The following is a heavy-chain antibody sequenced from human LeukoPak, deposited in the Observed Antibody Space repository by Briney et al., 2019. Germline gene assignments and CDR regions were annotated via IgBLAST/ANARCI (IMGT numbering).Heavy chain of an antibody. J-gene: IGHJ5*02. Sequence: GGSLRLSCAPSGFTLSSYAMSWVRPAPRKGLAWVSAISSNGAGTYYADSVKGRFTISRDNSKTTLYLQMNSLRAEDTAVYYCAKDVCSSTSCDVGSWGQGTLVTVSS. CDR2: ISSNGAGT. CDR3: AKDVCSSTSCDVGS. V-gene: IGHV3-23*01. D-gene: IGHD2-2*01. CDR1: GFTLSSYA.